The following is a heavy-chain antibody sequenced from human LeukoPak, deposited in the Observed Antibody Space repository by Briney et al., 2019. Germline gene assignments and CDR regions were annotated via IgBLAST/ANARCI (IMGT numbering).Heavy chain of an antibody. D-gene: IGHD2-2*01. CDR2: ISGSGGST. J-gene: IGHJ4*02. V-gene: IGHV3-23*01. CDR3: TKDGYCSSTSCYPAPY. Sequence: GGSLRLSCAASGFTFSSYAMSWVRQAPGKGLEWVSAISGSGGSTYYADSVKGRFTISRDNSKNTLYLQMNSLRAEDTAVYYCTKDGYCSSTSCYPAPYWGQGTLVTVSS. CDR1: GFTFSSYA.